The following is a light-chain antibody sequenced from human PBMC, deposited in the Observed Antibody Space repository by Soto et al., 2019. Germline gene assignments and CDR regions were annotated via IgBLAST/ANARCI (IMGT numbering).Light chain of an antibody. CDR3: QQYNNWQYS. CDR2: GAS. V-gene: IGKV3-15*01. Sequence: VVTQSPASLSVSPGGRVTISCRAGPISSNLAWHQQRPGQAPRLLIYGASVRATGVPARFSGSGSGTEFTLTINSLQSEDYAVYFCQQYNNWQYSFGQGTKADIX. CDR1: PISSN. J-gene: IGKJ2*03.